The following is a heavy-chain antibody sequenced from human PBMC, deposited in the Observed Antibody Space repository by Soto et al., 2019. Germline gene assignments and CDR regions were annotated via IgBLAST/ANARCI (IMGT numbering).Heavy chain of an antibody. Sequence: QAQLVESGGGVVQPGRSLRLSCAASGFTFNNYGMHWVRQAPGEGLEWVAVVWSAGINKYYADSVKGRFTISRDDSKNTVYLEMNSRRVDDNAMYYCARASDTTTVNRVCVDVWGQGTTVTVSS. CDR3: ARASDTTTVNRVCVDV. J-gene: IGHJ6*02. D-gene: IGHD4-17*01. CDR2: VWSAGINK. CDR1: GFTFNNYG. V-gene: IGHV3-33*01.